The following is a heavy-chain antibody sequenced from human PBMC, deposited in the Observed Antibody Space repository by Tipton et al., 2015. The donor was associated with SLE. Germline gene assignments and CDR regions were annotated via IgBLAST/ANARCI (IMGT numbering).Heavy chain of an antibody. CDR1: GGSISSGSYY. CDR2: IYTSGST. V-gene: IGHV4-61*02. J-gene: IGHJ4*02. Sequence: TLSLTCTVSGGSISSGSYYWSWIRQPAGKGLEWIGRIYTSGSTNYNPSLKSRVTRSVDTSKNQFSLKLSSVTTAGTAVYYCARDLAYCGSTSCFDYFDYWGQGTLVTVSS. CDR3: ARDLAYCGSTSCFDYFDY. D-gene: IGHD2-2*01.